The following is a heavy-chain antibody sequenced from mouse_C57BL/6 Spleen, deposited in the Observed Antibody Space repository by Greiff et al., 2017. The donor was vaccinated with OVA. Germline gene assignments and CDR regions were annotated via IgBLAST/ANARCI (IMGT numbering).Heavy chain of an antibody. D-gene: IGHD3-3*01. Sequence: VKLMESGPELVKPGASVKMSCKASGYTFTSYWMHWVKQRPGQGLEWIGNINPSNGGTNYNEKFKSKATLTVDKSSSTAYMQLSSLTSEDSAVYYCARGGLGGFDVWGTGTTVTVSS. CDR3: ARGGLGGFDV. J-gene: IGHJ1*03. V-gene: IGHV1-53*01. CDR2: INPSNGGT. CDR1: GYTFTSYW.